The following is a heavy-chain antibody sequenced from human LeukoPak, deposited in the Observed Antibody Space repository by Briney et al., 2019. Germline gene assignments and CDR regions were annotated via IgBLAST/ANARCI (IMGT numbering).Heavy chain of an antibody. Sequence: GASVKVSCKVSGYTLTELSMHWVRQAPGQGLEWIGRIIPILGIANYAQKFQGRVTITADKSTSTAYMELSSLRSEDTAVYYCARVVAAAGTYDAFDIWGQGTMVTVSS. CDR2: IIPILGIA. D-gene: IGHD6-13*01. J-gene: IGHJ3*02. CDR3: ARVVAAAGTYDAFDI. V-gene: IGHV1-69*04. CDR1: GYTLTELS.